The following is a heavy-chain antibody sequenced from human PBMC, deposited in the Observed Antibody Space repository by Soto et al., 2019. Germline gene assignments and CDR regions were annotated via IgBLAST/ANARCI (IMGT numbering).Heavy chain of an antibody. CDR3: ARDPAP. CDR1: GGSISSGGYS. J-gene: IGHJ5*02. Sequence: SETPSLTCAVSGGSISSGGYSWSWIRQPPGKGLEWIGYIYHSGSTYYNPSLKSRVTISVDTSKNQFSLKLTSVTAADTAVYYCARDPAPWGQGTLVTVSS. CDR2: IYHSGST. V-gene: IGHV4-30-2*01.